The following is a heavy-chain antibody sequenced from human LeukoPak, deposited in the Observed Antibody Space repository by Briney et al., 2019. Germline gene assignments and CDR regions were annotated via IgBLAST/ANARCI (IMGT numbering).Heavy chain of an antibody. V-gene: IGHV3-23*01. Sequence: GGSLRLSCAAPGFTFSSYAMSWVRQAPGKGLEWVPAISGSGGSTYYADSVKGRFTISRDNSKNTLYLQMNSLRAEDTAVYYRAKDTFSLDYYDSSGYYFDYWGQGTLVTVSS. CDR3: AKDTFSLDYYDSSGYYFDY. CDR2: ISGSGGST. J-gene: IGHJ4*02. CDR1: GFTFSSYA. D-gene: IGHD3-22*01.